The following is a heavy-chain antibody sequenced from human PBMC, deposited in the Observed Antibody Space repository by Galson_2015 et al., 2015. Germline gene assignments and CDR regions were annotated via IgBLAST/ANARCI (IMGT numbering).Heavy chain of an antibody. CDR1: GFAFNSYD. J-gene: IGHJ4*02. D-gene: IGHD6-19*01. V-gene: IGHV3-48*03. CDR2: ISSTGSVT. CDR3: ARAQWLVPPGFDD. Sequence: SLRLSCAAAGFAFNSYDLNWVRQAPGKGLEWISSISSTGSVTKYADSVKGRFTISRDNAKNSLFLQMSSLRVEDTAVYYCARAQWLVPPGFDDWGQGTLVTVSS.